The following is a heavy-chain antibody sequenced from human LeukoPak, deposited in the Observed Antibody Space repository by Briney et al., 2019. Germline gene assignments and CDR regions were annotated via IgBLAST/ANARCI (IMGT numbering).Heavy chain of an antibody. CDR1: GFTFSSYW. Sequence: GGSLRLSCAASGFTFSSYWMSWVRQAPGKGLECVANIKEDGSEEYYVDSVKGRFSISRDNAKNSLYLQMNSLRAEDTAVYYCARDWLAGNPYHAFDLWGKGTMVTVSS. V-gene: IGHV3-7*01. D-gene: IGHD3-22*01. CDR2: IKEDGSEE. CDR3: ARDWLAGNPYHAFDL. J-gene: IGHJ3*01.